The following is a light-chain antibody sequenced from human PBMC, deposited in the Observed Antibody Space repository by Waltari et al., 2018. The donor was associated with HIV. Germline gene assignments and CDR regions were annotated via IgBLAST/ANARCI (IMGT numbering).Light chain of an antibody. CDR1: QPLPKDF. CDR3: QQYGTSPRST. Sequence: VLTPPPAALTSSPVSRATLTCRASQPLPKDFLAWYQQKPGQATRLLISGAYRRSTGIPYRFVVSGSGTDFARTISRLKPEDLAVYYCQQYGTSPRSTFGQGTKVE. J-gene: IGKJ2*02. CDR2: GAY. V-gene: IGKV3-20*01.